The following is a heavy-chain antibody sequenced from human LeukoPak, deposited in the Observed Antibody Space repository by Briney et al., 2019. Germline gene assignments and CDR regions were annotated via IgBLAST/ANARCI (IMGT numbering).Heavy chain of an antibody. V-gene: IGHV3-48*03. Sequence: PGGSLRLSCVASGFSFSSYEMNWVRQAPGKGLEWVTYISSSGSSIYYADSVKGRFTISRDNAKNSLYLQMNSLRAEDTAVYYCAREGGSYLEYFQHWGQGTLVTVSS. J-gene: IGHJ1*01. CDR2: ISSSGSSI. CDR1: GFSFSSYE. CDR3: AREGGSYLEYFQH. D-gene: IGHD1-26*01.